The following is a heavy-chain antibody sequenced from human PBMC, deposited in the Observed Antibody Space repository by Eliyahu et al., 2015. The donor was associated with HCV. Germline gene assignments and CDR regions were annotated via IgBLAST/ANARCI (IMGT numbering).Heavy chain of an antibody. J-gene: IGHJ6*02. CDR3: TTGGIAALDYYYYYGMDV. CDR2: XKSKTDGGTT. D-gene: IGHD6-6*01. CDR1: XFTFSXAX. V-gene: IGHV3-15*01. Sequence: ELQLVESGGGLVKXGGSLRLSCXASXFTFSXAXMXWVRQAPGKGLEWVGRXKSKTDGGTTDYAAPVKGRFTISRDDSKNTLYLQMNSLKTEDTAVYYCTTGGIAALDYYYYYGMDVWGQGTTVTVSS.